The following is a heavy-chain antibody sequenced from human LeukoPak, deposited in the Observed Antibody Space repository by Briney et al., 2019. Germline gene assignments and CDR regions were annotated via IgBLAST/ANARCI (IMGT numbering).Heavy chain of an antibody. CDR1: GGSISSSSYY. J-gene: IGHJ4*02. CDR3: ARGDIPDY. CDR2: IYYSGST. D-gene: IGHD2-2*02. V-gene: IGHV4-39*07. Sequence: PSETLSLTCTVSGGSISSSSYYWGWIRQPPGKGLEWIGSIYYSGSTYYKSSLKSRVTISVDTSKNQFSLKLRSVTTTDTAVYYCARGDIPDYWGQGTLVTVSS.